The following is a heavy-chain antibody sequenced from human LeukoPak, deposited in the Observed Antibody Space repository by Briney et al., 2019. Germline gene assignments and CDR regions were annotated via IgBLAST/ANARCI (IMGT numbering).Heavy chain of an antibody. V-gene: IGHV3-74*01. J-gene: IGHJ4*02. Sequence: GGSLRLSCAASGLTLDNYAMHWVRQAPGKGLVWVSRINSDGSSTSYANSVKGRFTVSRDNAKNTLYLQMNSLRAEDTAVYYCARDINYYDSSGYYKDYWGQGTLVTVSS. D-gene: IGHD3-22*01. CDR1: GLTLDNYA. CDR3: ARDINYYDSSGYYKDY. CDR2: INSDGSST.